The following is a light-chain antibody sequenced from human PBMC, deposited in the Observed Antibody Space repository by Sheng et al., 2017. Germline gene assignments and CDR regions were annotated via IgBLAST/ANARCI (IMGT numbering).Light chain of an antibody. CDR3: QQYNSYWT. V-gene: IGKV1-5*03. J-gene: IGKJ1*01. Sequence: DIQMTQSPSTLSASVGDRVTINCRASQSIGRGLAWYQQKPGKAPKLLIYKASTLESGVPSRFSGSGSGTEFTLTISRLQPDDSATYYCQQYNSYWTFGQGTKVEIK. CDR1: QSIGRG. CDR2: KAS.